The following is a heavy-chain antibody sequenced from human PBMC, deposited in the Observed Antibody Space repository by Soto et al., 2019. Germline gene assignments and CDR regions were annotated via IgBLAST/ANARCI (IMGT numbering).Heavy chain of an antibody. CDR2: ISSDEDNK. Sequence: GGSLRLSCETSGFTFSNYGMHWVRQAPGKGLEWVTLISSDEDNKYYADYVKGRFTISRDNAKNSLYLQMNSLRAEDTAVYYCARYYDSSGPDLWGRGTRVTVSS. J-gene: IGHJ2*01. V-gene: IGHV3-33*01. D-gene: IGHD3-22*01. CDR3: ARYYDSSGPDL. CDR1: GFTFSNYG.